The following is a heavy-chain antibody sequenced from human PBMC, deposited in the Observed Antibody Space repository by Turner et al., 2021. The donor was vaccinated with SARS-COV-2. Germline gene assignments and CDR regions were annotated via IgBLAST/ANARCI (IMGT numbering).Heavy chain of an antibody. Sequence: QVQLQESGPGLVKPSETLSLTCTVSSGSISSSSYFWGWIRQPPTKELEWIGSINYSGTTYSNPSLKSRVSLSIDPSKNQFSLNLTSVTAADTGLFYCARQAAGQGLDYWGRGILVTVSS. CDR3: ARQAAGQGLDY. J-gene: IGHJ4*02. D-gene: IGHD3-10*01. CDR1: SGSISSSSYF. V-gene: IGHV4-39*01. CDR2: INYSGTT.